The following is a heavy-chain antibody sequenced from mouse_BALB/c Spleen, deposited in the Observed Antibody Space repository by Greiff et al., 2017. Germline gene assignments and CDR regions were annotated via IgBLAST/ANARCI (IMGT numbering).Heavy chain of an antibody. CDR2: INPITGYT. D-gene: IGHD2-4*01. J-gene: IGHJ1*01. Sequence: QVQLQQSGAELAKPGASVKMSCKASGYTFTSYWMHWVKQRPGQGLEWIGYINPITGYTEYNQKFKDKATLTADKSSSTAYMQLSSLTSEDSAVYYCARYYDYYWYFDVWGAGTTVTVSS. CDR1: GYTFTSYW. V-gene: IGHV1-7*01. CDR3: ARYYDYYWYFDV.